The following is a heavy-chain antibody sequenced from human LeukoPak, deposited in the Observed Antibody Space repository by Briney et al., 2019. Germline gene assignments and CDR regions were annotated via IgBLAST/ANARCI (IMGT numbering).Heavy chain of an antibody. J-gene: IGHJ4*02. CDR1: GFTFSRYW. D-gene: IGHD5-12*01. CDR2: IKQDGSEK. CDR3: AREGDISVITYAY. Sequence: GGSLRLSCAASGFTFSRYWMSWVRQAPGKGVEWVSNIKQDGSEKYYADSVKGRFTISRDNAKNSLFLQMNSLRAEDTAVYYCAREGDISVITYAYWGQGTLVTVSS. V-gene: IGHV3-7*01.